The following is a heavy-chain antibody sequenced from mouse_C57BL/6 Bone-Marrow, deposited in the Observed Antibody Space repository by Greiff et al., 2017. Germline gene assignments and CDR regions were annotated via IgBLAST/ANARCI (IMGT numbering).Heavy chain of an antibody. D-gene: IGHD2-12*01. CDR1: GYTFTSYG. V-gene: IGHV1-81*01. CDR3: ARSPLIRDYFGY. J-gene: IGHJ2*01. Sequence: VKLVESGAELARPGASVKLSCKASGYTFTSYGISWVKQRTGQGLEWIGEIYPRSGNTYYNEKFKGKATLTADKSSSTAYMELRSLTSEDSAVYFRARSPLIRDYFGYWGQGTTPTGSS. CDR2: IYPRSGNT.